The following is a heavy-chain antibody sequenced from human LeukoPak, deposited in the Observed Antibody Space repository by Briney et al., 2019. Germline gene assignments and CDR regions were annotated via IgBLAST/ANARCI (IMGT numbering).Heavy chain of an antibody. V-gene: IGHV3-15*01. D-gene: IGHD3-10*01. CDR3: AKDRSYGSGSFKYYFDY. CDR2: IKSKTEGETT. Sequence: GGSLRLSCAASGFAFSNAWMSWVRQAPGKGLEWVGRIKSKTEGETTDYTAPVKGRFTLSRDDSNNTLYLQMNSLRAEDTAVYYCAKDRSYGSGSFKYYFDYWGQGTLVTVSS. J-gene: IGHJ4*02. CDR1: GFAFSNAW.